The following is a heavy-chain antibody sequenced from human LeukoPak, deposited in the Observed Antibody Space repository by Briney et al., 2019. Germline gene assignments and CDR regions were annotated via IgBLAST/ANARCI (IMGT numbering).Heavy chain of an antibody. J-gene: IGHJ6*03. CDR3: ARGVVPAALNPISPYYYYYYMDV. Sequence: PSETLSLTCAVYGGSFSGYYWSWIRQPPGKGLEWIWEINHSGSTNYNPSLKSRVTISVDTSKNQFSLKLSSVTAADTDVYYCARGVVPAALNPISPYYYYYYMDVWGKGTTVTVSS. CDR2: INHSGST. D-gene: IGHD2-2*01. V-gene: IGHV4-34*01. CDR1: GGSFSGYY.